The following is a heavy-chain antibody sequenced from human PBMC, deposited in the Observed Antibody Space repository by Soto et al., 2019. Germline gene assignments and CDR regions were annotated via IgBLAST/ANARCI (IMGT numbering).Heavy chain of an antibody. D-gene: IGHD1-20*01. CDR1: GGSISGSYYY. J-gene: IGHJ4*02. Sequence: SETLSLTCAVSGGSISGSYYYWAWLRQSPGKGPEWIGSVFYTGFTSYNPSLESRVSVSVDTSKSQFSLKLSAVTAADTAVYYCATSQKGYNWNYFDHWGQGALVTVSS. CDR2: VFYTGFT. V-gene: IGHV4-39*01. CDR3: ATSQKGYNWNYFDH.